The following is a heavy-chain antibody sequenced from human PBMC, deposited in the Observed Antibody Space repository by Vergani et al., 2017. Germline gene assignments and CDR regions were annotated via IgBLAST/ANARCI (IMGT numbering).Heavy chain of an antibody. Sequence: QVQMQESGPGLVKPSETLSLTCTVAGGSISRYYWRWSRQPPGKGLEGIGYIYYSGSTNYNPSLKSRVTISVDTSKNQFYLKLSSVTAADTAVYYCARVIEGAFDIWGQGTMVTVSS. V-gene: IGHV4-59*01. CDR3: ARVIEGAFDI. CDR2: IYYSGST. D-gene: IGHD1-26*01. CDR1: GGSISRYY. J-gene: IGHJ3*02.